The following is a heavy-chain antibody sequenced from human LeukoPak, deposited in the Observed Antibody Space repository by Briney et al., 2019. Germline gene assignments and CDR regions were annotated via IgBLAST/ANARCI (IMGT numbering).Heavy chain of an antibody. CDR1: GFTFDDYT. D-gene: IGHD6-13*01. J-gene: IGHJ6*03. V-gene: IGHV3-43*01. Sequence: GGSLRLSFAASGFTFDDYTMYWVRQGAGKDLAWVSLIGWDGGRISYAGSVKGRFTISRDNSKNLLYRQMNSLRTEDTALYYCARGASSSVFYHMDVWGKGTTVTVSS. CDR3: ARGASSSVFYHMDV. CDR2: IGWDGGRI.